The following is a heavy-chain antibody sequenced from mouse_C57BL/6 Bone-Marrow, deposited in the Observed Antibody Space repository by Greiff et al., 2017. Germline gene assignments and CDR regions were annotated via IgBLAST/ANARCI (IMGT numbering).Heavy chain of an antibody. CDR3: ARSITTVGYFDY. V-gene: IGHV3-6*01. D-gene: IGHD1-1*01. CDR1: GYSITSGYY. J-gene: IGHJ2*01. Sequence: EVQLQESGPGLVKPSQSLSLTCSVTGYSITSGYYWNWIRQFPGNKLEWMGYISYDGCNKYNPSLKTRISITLDTSKNQFFLRLNSVTTEDTATYYCARSITTVGYFDYWGQGTTLTVSS. CDR2: ISYDGCN.